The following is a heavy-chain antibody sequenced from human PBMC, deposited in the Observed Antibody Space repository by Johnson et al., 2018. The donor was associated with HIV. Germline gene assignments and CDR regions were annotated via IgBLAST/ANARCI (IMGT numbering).Heavy chain of an antibody. CDR2: IYSGGST. V-gene: IGHV3-66*01. CDR3: ARDVTKDAFDI. D-gene: IGHD4-17*01. J-gene: IGHJ3*02. CDR1: EFTFSNYW. Sequence: VQLVESGGGLVQPGGSLRLSCAASEFTFSNYWMHWVRQGLGKGLVWVSVIYSGGSTYYADSVKGRFTISRDNSKNTLYLQMNSLRAEDTAVYYCARDVTKDAFDIWGQGTMVTVSS.